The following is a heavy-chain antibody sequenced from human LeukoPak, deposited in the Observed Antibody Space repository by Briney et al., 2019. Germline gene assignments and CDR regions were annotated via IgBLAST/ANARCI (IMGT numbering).Heavy chain of an antibody. CDR1: GFTFTYYA. D-gene: IGHD3-10*01. V-gene: IGHV3-30-3*01. J-gene: IGHJ6*02. CDR3: ARDAHTGSGTYWGGVDYYYGLDV. CDR2: VSNDGSNQ. Sequence: PGGSLRLSCAASGFTFTYYAMHWVRQAPGKGLEWVSVVSNDGSNQDYTDSVKGRFIISRDDSKSTVYLQMNSLRVDDTAMYYCARDAHTGSGTYWGGVDYYYGLDVWGQGTTVTVSS.